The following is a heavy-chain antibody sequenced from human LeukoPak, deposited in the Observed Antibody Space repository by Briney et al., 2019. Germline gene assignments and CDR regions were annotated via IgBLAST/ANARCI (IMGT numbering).Heavy chain of an antibody. Sequence: SETLSLTCTVSGGSISSYYWSWIRQPAGKGREWIGRMYTSGSTNYNPSLKSRVTMSVDTSKNQFSLKLSSVTAADTAIYYCARTTIFGVVLGMDVWGKGTTVTVSS. J-gene: IGHJ6*04. D-gene: IGHD3-3*01. CDR3: ARTTIFGVVLGMDV. V-gene: IGHV4-4*07. CDR1: GGSISSYY. CDR2: MYTSGST.